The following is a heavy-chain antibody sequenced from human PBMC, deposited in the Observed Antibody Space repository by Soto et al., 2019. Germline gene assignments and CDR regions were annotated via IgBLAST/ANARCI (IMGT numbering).Heavy chain of an antibody. CDR3: ARDMEYSGYEALFYFDY. CDR1: GGTFSSYT. V-gene: IGHV1-69*04. CDR2: IIPILGIA. Sequence: ASVKVSCKASGGTFSSYTISWVRQAPGQGLEWMGRIIPILGIANYAQKFQGRVTITADKSTSTAYMELSSLRSEDTAVYYCARDMEYSGYEALFYFDYWGQGTLVTVSS. J-gene: IGHJ4*02. D-gene: IGHD5-12*01.